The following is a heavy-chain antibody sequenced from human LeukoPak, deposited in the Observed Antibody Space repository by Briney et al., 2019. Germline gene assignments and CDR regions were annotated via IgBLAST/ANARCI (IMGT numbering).Heavy chain of an antibody. V-gene: IGHV4-59*12. D-gene: IGHD1-1*01. CDR3: ARERLESYVGDAFDI. CDR1: GGSISSYY. J-gene: IGHJ3*02. CDR2: IYYSGST. Sequence: SETLSLTCTVSGGSISSYYWSWIRQPPGKGLEWIGYIYYSGSTNYNPSLKSRVTISVDTSKNQFSLKLSSVTAADTAVYYCARERLESYVGDAFDIWGQGTMVTVSS.